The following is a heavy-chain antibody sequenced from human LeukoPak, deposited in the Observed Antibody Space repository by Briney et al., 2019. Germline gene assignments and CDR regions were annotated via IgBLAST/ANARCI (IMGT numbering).Heavy chain of an antibody. CDR1: GYTLTELS. V-gene: IGHV1-24*01. J-gene: IGHJ4*02. Sequence: ASVKVSCKVSGYTLTELSMHWVRQAPGKGLEWMGGIDTEDGETIYAQKCQGRVTMSEDTCTDTAYRELSSLRSEETAVYYCSTDQYYFDDWGQGRLVTVS. D-gene: IGHD2/OR15-2a*01. CDR2: IDTEDGET. CDR3: STDQYYFDD.